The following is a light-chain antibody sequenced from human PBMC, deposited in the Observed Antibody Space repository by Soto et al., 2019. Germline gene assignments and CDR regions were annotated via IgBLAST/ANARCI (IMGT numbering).Light chain of an antibody. CDR1: QSISSW. V-gene: IGKV1-5*01. CDR3: QQVNSYPLT. Sequence: DIKMTQSPSTLSAYVGDRVTITCRASQSISSWLAWYQQKPGKAPKFLIYATSTVQSGVPSRFSGSGSGTEFTLTISSLQSEDFATYYCQQVNSYPLTFGGGTNVDIK. CDR2: ATS. J-gene: IGKJ4*01.